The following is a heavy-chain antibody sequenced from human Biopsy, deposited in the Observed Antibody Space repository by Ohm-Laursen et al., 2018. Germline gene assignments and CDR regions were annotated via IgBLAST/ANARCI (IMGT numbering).Heavy chain of an antibody. CDR2: TSFDGSNK. Sequence: SLRLSCAASGFGFYAMHWVRPPPGKGLEWLAVTSFDGSNKSYAESVRGRFTISRDRSRDTLYLQMNRLTNEDTALYYCAKDGGQWLGGAFDIWGHGTMVIVAS. D-gene: IGHD6-19*01. J-gene: IGHJ3*02. V-gene: IGHV3-30*18. CDR1: GFGFYA. CDR3: AKDGGQWLGGAFDI.